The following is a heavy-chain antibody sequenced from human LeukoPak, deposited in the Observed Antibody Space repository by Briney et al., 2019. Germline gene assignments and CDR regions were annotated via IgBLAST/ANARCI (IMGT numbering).Heavy chain of an antibody. D-gene: IGHD3-10*01. CDR2: IYYSGST. J-gene: IGHJ2*01. V-gene: IGHV4-31*03. CDR1: GGSISSGGYY. Sequence: SETLSLTCTVSGGSISSGGYYWSWIRQHPGKGLEWIGYIYYSGSTYYNPSLKSRVTISVDTSKNQFSLKLSSVTAADTAVYYCARGGGSGSYYTPGWYFDLWGRGTLVTVSS. CDR3: ARGGGSGSYYTPGWYFDL.